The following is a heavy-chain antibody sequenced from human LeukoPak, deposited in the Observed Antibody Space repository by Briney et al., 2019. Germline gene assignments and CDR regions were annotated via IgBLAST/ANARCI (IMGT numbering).Heavy chain of an antibody. J-gene: IGHJ2*01. CDR2: IYTNGAT. CDR1: GSSVNHYY. CDR3: ARGPLGSGWYVADWYFGL. V-gene: IGHV4-4*07. Sequence: SETLSLTCTVSGSSVNHYYWNWLRQPPGKGLEWIGRIYTNGATNYNPSLKSRVTMSIDTSENQFSLKFKSVTAADTAVYYCARGPLGSGWYVADWYFGLWGRGALVTVSS. D-gene: IGHD6-19*01.